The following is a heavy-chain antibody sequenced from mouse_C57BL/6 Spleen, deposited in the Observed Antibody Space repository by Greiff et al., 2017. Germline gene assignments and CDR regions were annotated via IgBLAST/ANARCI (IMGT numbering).Heavy chain of an antibody. Sequence: EVQLVESGGGLVKPGGSLKLSCAASGFTFSDYGMHWVRQAPEKGLEWVAYISSGSSNIYYADTVKGRCTISRDNAKNTLFLQMTSLRSEDTAMYCCARQYCYGSSYVNSWGQGTTLTVSS. CDR1: GFTFSDYG. CDR2: ISSGSSNI. V-gene: IGHV5-17*01. CDR3: ARQYCYGSSYVNS. D-gene: IGHD1-1*01. J-gene: IGHJ2*01.